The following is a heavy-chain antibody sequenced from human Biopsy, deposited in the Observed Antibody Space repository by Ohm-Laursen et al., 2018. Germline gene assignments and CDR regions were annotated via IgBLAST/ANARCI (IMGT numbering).Heavy chain of an antibody. V-gene: IGHV4-61*05. Sequence: GTLSLTCSVSGGSINSGGHFWGWIRQAPGKGLEWIGYISYSRDTNYNPSLKSRITISVDTSKNQFSLKLTSVTAADTAVYYCAKHGSGWTGDDAFHIWGQGTMVTVSS. CDR1: GGSINSGGHF. CDR3: AKHGSGWTGDDAFHI. J-gene: IGHJ3*02. D-gene: IGHD6-19*01. CDR2: ISYSRDT.